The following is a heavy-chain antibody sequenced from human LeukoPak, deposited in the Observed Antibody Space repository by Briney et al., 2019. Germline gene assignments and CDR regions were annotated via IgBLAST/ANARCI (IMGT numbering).Heavy chain of an antibody. V-gene: IGHV3-30-3*01. D-gene: IGHD5-18*01. CDR2: ISYDGSNK. CDR3: ARARGRYSYGLYYFDY. CDR1: GFTFSSYA. J-gene: IGHJ4*02. Sequence: PPGGSLRLSCAASGFTFSSYAMPWVRQAPGKGLEWVAVISYDGSNKYYADSVKGRFTISRDNSKNTLYLQMNSLRAEDTAVYYCARARGRYSYGLYYFDYWGQGTLVTVSS.